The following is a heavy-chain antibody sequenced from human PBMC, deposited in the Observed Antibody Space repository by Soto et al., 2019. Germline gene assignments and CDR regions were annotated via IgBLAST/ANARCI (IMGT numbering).Heavy chain of an antibody. CDR1: GFTFSSYS. CDR2: ISSSSSTI. Sequence: EVQLVESGGGLVQPGGSLRLSCAASGFTFSSYSMNWVRQAPGKGLEGVSYISSSSSTIYYADSVKGRFTISRDNAKNSMDLQMISLRDVDTAVYYCARDEYYDYVWGSYRSSRGYFDYWGQGTLVTASS. J-gene: IGHJ4*02. D-gene: IGHD3-16*02. CDR3: ARDEYYDYVWGSYRSSRGYFDY. V-gene: IGHV3-48*02.